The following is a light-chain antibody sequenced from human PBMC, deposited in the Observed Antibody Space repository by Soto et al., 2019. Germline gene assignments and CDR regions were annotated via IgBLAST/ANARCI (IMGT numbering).Light chain of an antibody. Sequence: QSALTQPASVSGSPGQSITISCTGTSSDIGSNNYVSWFQQRPGKPPTLIIYEVSNRPSGVSTHFSGSKSGNTASLTISGLLPEDEAEYYCSSYTTATRLFGGGTKLTVL. CDR1: SSDIGSNNY. V-gene: IGLV2-14*01. CDR2: EVS. J-gene: IGLJ3*02. CDR3: SSYTTATRL.